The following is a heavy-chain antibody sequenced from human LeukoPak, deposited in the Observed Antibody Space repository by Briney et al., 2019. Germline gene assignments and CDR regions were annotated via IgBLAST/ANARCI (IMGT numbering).Heavy chain of an antibody. CDR3: ARVEYSGYTYFDY. CDR2: ISSSGSTI. Sequence: GGSLRLSCAASGFTFSSYEMNWVRQAPGKGLEWGSYISSSGSTIYYADSVKGRFTISRDNAKNSLYLQMNSLRAEDTAVYYCARVEYSGYTYFDYWGQGTLVTVSS. V-gene: IGHV3-48*03. CDR1: GFTFSSYE. D-gene: IGHD5-24*01. J-gene: IGHJ4*02.